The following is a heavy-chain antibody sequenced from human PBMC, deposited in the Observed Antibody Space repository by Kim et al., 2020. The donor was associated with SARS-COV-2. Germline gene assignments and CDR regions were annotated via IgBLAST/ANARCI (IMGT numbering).Heavy chain of an antibody. CDR1: GGSISSGDYY. Sequence: SETLSLTCTVSGGSISSGDYYWSWIRQPPGKGLEWIGYIYYSGSTYYNPSLKSRVTISVDTSKNQFSLKLSSVTAADTAVYYCARVYGDRHYYYYYYYMDVWGKGTTVTVSS. D-gene: IGHD4-17*01. J-gene: IGHJ6*03. V-gene: IGHV4-30-4*01. CDR3: ARVYGDRHYYYYYYYMDV. CDR2: IYYSGST.